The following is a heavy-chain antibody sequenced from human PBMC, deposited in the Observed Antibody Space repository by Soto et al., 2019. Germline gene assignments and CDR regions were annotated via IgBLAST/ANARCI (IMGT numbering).Heavy chain of an antibody. V-gene: IGHV1-18*01. CDR3: AKNGQPPYYYYGMDV. J-gene: IGHJ6*02. CDR1: GYTFSRYG. Sequence: QGQLVQSGPEVKKPGASVKVSCKTSGYTFSRYGISWVRQAPGQGLEWMGWISGYNGYTNYAQKVQGRVTMTIDTSTYTAYMELRSLTSDDTAIYYCAKNGQPPYYYYGMDVWGQGTTVTVSS. CDR2: ISGYNGYT. D-gene: IGHD2-8*01.